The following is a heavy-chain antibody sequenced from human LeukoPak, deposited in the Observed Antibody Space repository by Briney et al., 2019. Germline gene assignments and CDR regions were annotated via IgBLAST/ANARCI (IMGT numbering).Heavy chain of an antibody. Sequence: SETLSLTCTVSGGSISSYYWSWIRQPAGKGLEWIGRIYTSGSTNYNPSLKSRVTMSVDTSKNQFSLKLSSVTAADTAVYYCAREVVPAATSYYYYYYMDVWGEGTTVTVSS. V-gene: IGHV4-4*07. CDR1: GGSISSYY. CDR2: IYTSGST. J-gene: IGHJ6*03. D-gene: IGHD2-2*01. CDR3: AREVVPAATSYYYYYYMDV.